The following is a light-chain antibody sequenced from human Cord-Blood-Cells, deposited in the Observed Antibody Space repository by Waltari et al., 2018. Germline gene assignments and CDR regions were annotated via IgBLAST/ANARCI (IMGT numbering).Light chain of an antibody. CDR2: GGS. Sequence: QYALTQTVSVSGSPGQSIHLPCTGTRSAVGGYNLVSWYQQHPGKAPKLMIYGGSTRPSGVSNRFSGSKSGNTASLTISGLQAEDEADYYCCSYAGSSTVVFGGGTKLTVL. J-gene: IGLJ2*01. CDR3: CSYAGSSTVV. V-gene: IGLV2-23*01. CDR1: RSAVGGYNL.